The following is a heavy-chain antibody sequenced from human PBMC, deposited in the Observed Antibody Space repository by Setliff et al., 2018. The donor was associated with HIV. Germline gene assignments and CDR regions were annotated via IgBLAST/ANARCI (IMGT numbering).Heavy chain of an antibody. D-gene: IGHD4-17*01. CDR2: IHYNEKT. V-gene: IGHV4-34*01. CDR1: GGSFSGYY. Sequence: SETLSLTCAVYGGSFSGYYWAWIRQPPGKGLEYIGSIHYNEKTYYNPSLKSRVTISIDTSKNQFSLNLTSVTAADTAMYYCAAFLVSPVTTQDYWGQGTPVTVSS. J-gene: IGHJ4*02. CDR3: AAFLVSPVTTQDY.